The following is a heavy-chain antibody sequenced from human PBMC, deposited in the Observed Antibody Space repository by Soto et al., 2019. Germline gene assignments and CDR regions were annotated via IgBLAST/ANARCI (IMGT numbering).Heavy chain of an antibody. D-gene: IGHD2-2*01. V-gene: IGHV3-21*01. CDR2: ISSSSSYI. CDR3: ASGYCSSTSCDRGWVFYYYYYMDV. J-gene: IGHJ6*03. Sequence: GGSLRLSCAASGFTFSSYSMNWVRQAPGKGLEWVSSISSSSSYIYYADSVKGRFTISRDNAKNSLYLQMNSLRAEDTAVYDCASGYCSSTSCDRGWVFYYYYYMDVWGKGTTVTVSS. CDR1: GFTFSSYS.